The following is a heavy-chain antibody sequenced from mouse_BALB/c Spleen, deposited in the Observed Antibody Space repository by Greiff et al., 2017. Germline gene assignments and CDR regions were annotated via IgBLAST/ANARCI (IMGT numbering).Heavy chain of an antibody. CDR2: IDPENGDT. CDR1: GFNIKDYY. CDR3: RCCNWGAMDY. V-gene: IGHV14-4*02. D-gene: IGHD4-1*01. J-gene: IGHJ4*01. Sequence: EVMLVESGAELVRSGASVKLSCTASGFNIKDYYMHWVKQRPEQGLEWIGWIDPENGDTEYAPKFQGKATMTADTSSNTAYLQLSSLTSEDTAVYYCRCCNWGAMDYWGQGTSVTVSS.